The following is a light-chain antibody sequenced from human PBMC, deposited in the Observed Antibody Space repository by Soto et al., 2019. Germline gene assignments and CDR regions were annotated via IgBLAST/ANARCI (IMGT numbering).Light chain of an antibody. V-gene: IGKV3D-15*01. CDR1: QSVNNN. CDR3: QHYGAAPIT. CDR2: HAS. J-gene: IGKJ5*01. Sequence: EVVMTQSPATLSVSPGERATLSCRASQSVNNNLAWYQHTPGQAPRLLIYHASTRATGIPARFSGSGSGTDFTLTISRLEPEDFALYYCQHYGAAPITFGQGTRLEIK.